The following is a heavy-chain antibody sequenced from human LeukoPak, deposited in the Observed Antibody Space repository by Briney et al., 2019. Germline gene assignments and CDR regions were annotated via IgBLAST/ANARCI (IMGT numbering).Heavy chain of an antibody. J-gene: IGHJ4*02. CDR2: INTDGSST. V-gene: IGHV3-74*01. CDR1: GFTFSPFW. D-gene: IGHD3-22*01. Sequence: QSGGSLRLSCAASGFTFSPFWMHWVRQVPGKGLVWVSRINTDGSSTIHADSVKGRFTISRDNAKNTLYVQMNSLRDEDTAVYYCVRGRSGFYFDYWGQGTLVTVSS. CDR3: VRGRSGFYFDY.